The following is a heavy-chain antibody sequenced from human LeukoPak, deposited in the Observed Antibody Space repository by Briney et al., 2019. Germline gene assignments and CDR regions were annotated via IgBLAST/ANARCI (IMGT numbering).Heavy chain of an antibody. J-gene: IGHJ3*02. CDR2: ISYDGSNK. CDR3: ARDNGDYDAFDI. V-gene: IGHV3-30*04. CDR1: GFTFSSYA. Sequence: GGSLRLSCAASGFTFSSYAMHWVRQAPGKGLEWVAVISYDGSNKYYADSVKGRFTISRDNSKNTLYLQMNSLRAEDMAVYYCARDNGDYDAFDIWGQGTMVTVSS. D-gene: IGHD4-17*01.